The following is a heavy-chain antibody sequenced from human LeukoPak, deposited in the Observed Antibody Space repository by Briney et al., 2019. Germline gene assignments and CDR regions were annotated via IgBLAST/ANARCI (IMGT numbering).Heavy chain of an antibody. CDR3: ARDHYDSSGYGYYFDS. CDR2: IKEHGSET. CDR1: GFTVSTYW. V-gene: IGHV3-7*01. Sequence: GGSLRLSCAASGFTVSTYWMNWVRQAPGKGLEWVANIKEHGSETYYVDSVKGRFTISRDNAKNSLYLQMNSLRAEDTAVYYCARDHYDSSGYGYYFDSWGQGTLVTVSS. J-gene: IGHJ4*02. D-gene: IGHD3-22*01.